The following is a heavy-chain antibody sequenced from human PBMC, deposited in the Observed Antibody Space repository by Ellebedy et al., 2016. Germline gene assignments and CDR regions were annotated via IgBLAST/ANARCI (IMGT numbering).Heavy chain of an antibody. D-gene: IGHD6-13*01. CDR1: GFTFTDAW. J-gene: IGHJ4*02. V-gene: IGHV3-48*02. CDR2: ISASSANI. CDR3: ANDRSYGSSWYHFLDY. Sequence: GGSLRLSCAASGFTFTDAWMNWVRQAPGKGLEWVSYISASSANIHYADSVKGRFTISRDNAKNSLDLQMNSLRDEDTAVYYCANDRSYGSSWYHFLDYWGQGILVTVSS.